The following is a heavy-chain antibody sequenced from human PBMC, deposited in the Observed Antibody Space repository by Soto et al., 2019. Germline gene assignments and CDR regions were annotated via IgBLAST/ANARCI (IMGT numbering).Heavy chain of an antibody. CDR3: ARDRPSAGGYSRRCFVP. V-gene: IGHV4-4*02. J-gene: IGHJ5*02. D-gene: IGHD5-18*01. CDR2: GYHSGDT. Sequence: QVQLQESGPGLVKPSGTLSLTCAVSGGSITSHNWWSWVRQPPGKGLEWIGEGYHSGDTNSNPSLERRGPPSGAKSKNRFSLKLPSVTAADTAGYFCARDRPSAGGYSRRCFVPWGQGTRVTVSS. CDR1: GGSITSHNW.